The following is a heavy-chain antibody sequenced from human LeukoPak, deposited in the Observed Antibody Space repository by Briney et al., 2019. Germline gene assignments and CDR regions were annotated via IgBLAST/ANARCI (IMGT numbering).Heavy chain of an antibody. CDR1: GDSVSSHSAA. D-gene: IGHD3-22*01. V-gene: IGHV6-1*01. CDR3: GRGISDSSGYYYVDY. J-gene: IGHJ4*02. CDR2: TYYRSKWYN. Sequence: SQTLSLTGASSGDSVSSHSAAWSWIRQSPSRGLEWLGRTYYRSKWYNDYAVSVKSRITIHPDTSKNQFSLHLNSVTPEDTAVYYCGRGISDSSGYYYVDYWGQGTLVTVSS.